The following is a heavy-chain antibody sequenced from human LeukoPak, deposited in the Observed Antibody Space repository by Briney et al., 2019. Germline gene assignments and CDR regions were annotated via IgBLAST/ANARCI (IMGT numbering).Heavy chain of an antibody. CDR2: ISSNGGST. CDR1: GFTFSSYA. V-gene: IGHV3-64*01. J-gene: IGHJ4*02. Sequence: GGSLRLSCAASGFTFSSYAMHWVRQAPGKGLEYVSAISSNGGSTYYANSVKGRFTISRDNSKNTLCLQMGSLRAEDMAVYYCARDRRSYSYGPLDYWGQGTLVTVSS. CDR3: ARDRRSYSYGPLDY. D-gene: IGHD5-18*01.